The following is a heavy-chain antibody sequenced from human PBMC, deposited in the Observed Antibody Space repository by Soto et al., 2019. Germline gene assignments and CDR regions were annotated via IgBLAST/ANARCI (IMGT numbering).Heavy chain of an antibody. CDR2: ISAYKGNT. CDR1: GYTFTSYG. J-gene: IGHJ5*02. D-gene: IGHD4-17*01. Sequence: ASVKVSCKASGYTFTSYGISWVRQAPGQGLEWMGWISAYKGNTNYAQKLQGRVTKTTDTSTSTAYIKLSSLQSEDTSFYFCERGIRYGDYSRWSAPWGPGTLVPVSP. CDR3: ERGIRYGDYSRWSAP. V-gene: IGHV1-18*01.